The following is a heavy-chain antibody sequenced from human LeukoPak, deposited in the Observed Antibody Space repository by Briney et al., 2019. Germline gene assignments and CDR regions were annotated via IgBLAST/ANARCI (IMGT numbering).Heavy chain of an antibody. CDR1: GDSVSSNSAS. D-gene: IGHD3-16*01. CDR3: AGFGIFHH. CDR2: TYYRSKWYT. Sequence: PSQTLSLTCAISGDSVSSNSASWNWIRQSPSRGLEWLGRTYYRSKWYTDYAESVKGRITINPDTSKNEVSLQLNSVTLEDTAVYYCAGFGIFHHWGQGTLVTVTS. V-gene: IGHV6-1*01. J-gene: IGHJ1*01.